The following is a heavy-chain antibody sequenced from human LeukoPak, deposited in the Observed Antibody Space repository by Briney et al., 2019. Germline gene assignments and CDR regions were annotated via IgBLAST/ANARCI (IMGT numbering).Heavy chain of an antibody. CDR3: ANTPRAAPGPPFDY. CDR2: ISSSGLST. D-gene: IGHD6-13*01. Sequence: QPGGSLRLSCSASGFTFGNYAMHWVRQAPEKGLEYVSGISSSGLSTYYADSVKGRFTISRDNSKNTLYLQMSSLRTEDTALYYCANTPRAAPGPPFDYWGQGILVTVSS. J-gene: IGHJ4*02. CDR1: GFTFGNYA. V-gene: IGHV3-64D*06.